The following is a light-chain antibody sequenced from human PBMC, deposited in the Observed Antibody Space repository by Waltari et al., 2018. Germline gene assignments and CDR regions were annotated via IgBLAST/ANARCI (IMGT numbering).Light chain of an antibody. Sequence: QSALTPPASVSGSPGQSITISCTGTSNDVGVSNYVSWYQHLPGKAPKLIIYDDSRWPSGFANRFSGSKSGNTASLTISGLQAEDEADYYCSSYTNTNTIVFGGGTKVTVL. CDR2: DDS. CDR3: SSYTNTNTIV. CDR1: SNDVGVSNY. J-gene: IGLJ2*01. V-gene: IGLV2-14*03.